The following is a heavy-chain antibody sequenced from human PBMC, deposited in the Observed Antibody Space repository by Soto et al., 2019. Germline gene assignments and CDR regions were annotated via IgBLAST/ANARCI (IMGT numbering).Heavy chain of an antibody. Sequence: VQLVESGGGLVRPGGSLRLSCAASGFTVSNNYMSWVRQAPGMGLEWVSVLYDGGSTYYADSVKGRFTISRDNSKNTLYLQMNSLSAEDTAVYYCARGQWFGEGYYFDYWGQGTLVTVSS. J-gene: IGHJ4*02. CDR2: LYDGGST. CDR1: GFTVSNNY. CDR3: ARGQWFGEGYYFDY. V-gene: IGHV3-66*01. D-gene: IGHD3-10*01.